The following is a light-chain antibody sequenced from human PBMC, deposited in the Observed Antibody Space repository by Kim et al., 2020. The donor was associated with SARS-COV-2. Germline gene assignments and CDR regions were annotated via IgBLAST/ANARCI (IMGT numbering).Light chain of an antibody. CDR1: QSIGTW. CDR3: QQYNRSPRLT. CDR2: EAS. V-gene: IGKV1-5*03. Sequence: DIQMTQSPSTLSVSVGDRVTITCRASQSIGTWLAWNQQKPGKAPRLLIYEASNLDSGVPSRFSGSGSGTEFTLTISSLQTDDFATYYCQQYNRSPRLTFGGGTKVEI. J-gene: IGKJ4*01.